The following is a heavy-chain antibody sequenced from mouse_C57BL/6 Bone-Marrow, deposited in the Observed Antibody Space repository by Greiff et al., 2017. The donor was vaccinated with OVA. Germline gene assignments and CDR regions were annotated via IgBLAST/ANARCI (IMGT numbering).Heavy chain of an antibody. CDR2: IDPSDSYT. J-gene: IGHJ4*01. V-gene: IGHV1-69*01. Sequence: VQLQQPGAELVMPGASVKLSCKASGYTFTSYWMHWVKQRPGQGLEWIGEIDPSDSYTNYNQKFKGKSTLTVDKSSSTAYMQLSSLTSEDSAVYDCATYDYDGRTAYARDYWGQGTAVTVSS. CDR1: GYTFTSYW. CDR3: ATYDYDGRTAYARDY. D-gene: IGHD2-4*01.